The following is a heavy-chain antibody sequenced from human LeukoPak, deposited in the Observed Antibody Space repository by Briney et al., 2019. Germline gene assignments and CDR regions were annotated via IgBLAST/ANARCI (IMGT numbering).Heavy chain of an antibody. Sequence: GSLRLSCAASGFTFSSYSMNWVRQAPGKGLEWVSSITSSSSYMYYADSLRGRFTISRDNAKNSLYLQMNSLRAEDTAVYYCARDGWAPEADAFDIWGQGTMVTVSS. D-gene: IGHD1-26*01. V-gene: IGHV3-21*01. J-gene: IGHJ3*02. CDR2: ITSSSSYM. CDR3: ARDGWAPEADAFDI. CDR1: GFTFSSYS.